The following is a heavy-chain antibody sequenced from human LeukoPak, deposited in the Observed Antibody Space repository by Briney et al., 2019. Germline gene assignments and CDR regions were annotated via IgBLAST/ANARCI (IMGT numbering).Heavy chain of an antibody. V-gene: IGHV3-30-3*01. CDR2: ISYDGSNK. Sequence: PGKSLRLSCAASGFTFSGYPIHWVRQAPGKGLEWVAVISYDGSNKYYADSVKGRFTISRDNSKNTLYLQMNSLRAEDTAVYYCARDRGVQKDYFDYWGQGTLVTVSS. D-gene: IGHD6-6*01. CDR3: ARDRGVQKDYFDY. J-gene: IGHJ4*02. CDR1: GFTFSGYP.